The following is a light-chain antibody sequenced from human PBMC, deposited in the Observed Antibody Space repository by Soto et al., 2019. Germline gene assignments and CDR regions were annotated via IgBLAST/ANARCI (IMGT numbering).Light chain of an antibody. CDR2: EVT. Sequence: QSALTQPASVSGSPGQSITISCTGTSGDIGGYNRVSWYQQHPGKAPKLIIYEVTDRPSGVSNRFSGSKSGNTASLTISGLQAEAEAEYDCSSYTNINTRACVFGTGTKLTVL. CDR3: SSYTNINTRACV. CDR1: SGDIGGYNR. J-gene: IGLJ1*01. V-gene: IGLV2-14*01.